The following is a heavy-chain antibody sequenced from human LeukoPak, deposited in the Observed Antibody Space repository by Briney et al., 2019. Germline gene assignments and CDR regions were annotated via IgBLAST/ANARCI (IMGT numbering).Heavy chain of an antibody. Sequence: GGSLRPSCAVSGFSIGNYGMHWVRQAPDKGLEWVAMISHDGGAKYYGDSVKGRLTISRDNSENTLYLQMNSLRVEDTAVYYCAKDQYGGNGQNWFDPWGQGTLVTVSS. CDR1: GFSIGNYG. J-gene: IGHJ5*02. D-gene: IGHD4-23*01. V-gene: IGHV3-30*18. CDR3: AKDQYGGNGQNWFDP. CDR2: ISHDGGAK.